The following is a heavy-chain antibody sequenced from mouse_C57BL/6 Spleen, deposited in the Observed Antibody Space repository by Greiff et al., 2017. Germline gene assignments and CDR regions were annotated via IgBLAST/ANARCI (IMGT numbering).Heavy chain of an antibody. CDR2: INYDGSST. D-gene: IGHD2-1*01. Sequence: EVQRVESEGGLVQPGSSMKLSCTASGFTFSDYYMAWVRQVPEKGLEWVANINYDGSSTYYLDSLKSRFIISRDNAKNILYLQMSSLKSEDTATYYCARDGGNYERSAMDYWGQGTSVTVSS. J-gene: IGHJ4*01. CDR3: ARDGGNYERSAMDY. CDR1: GFTFSDYY. V-gene: IGHV5-16*01.